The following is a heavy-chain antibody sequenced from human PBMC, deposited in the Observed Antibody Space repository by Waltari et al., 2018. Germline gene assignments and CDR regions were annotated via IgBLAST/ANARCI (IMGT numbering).Heavy chain of an antibody. CDR1: GGSISSSRYY. Sequence: QLQLQESGPGLVKPSETLSLTCTVSGGSISSSRYYWGWIRQPPGKGLEWIGSIYYSGSTYYNPSLKSRVTISVDTSKNQFSLKLSSVTAADTAVYYCARVSSSWPNWFDPWGQGTLVTVSS. V-gene: IGHV4-39*01. J-gene: IGHJ5*02. CDR2: IYYSGST. D-gene: IGHD6-13*01. CDR3: ARVSSSWPNWFDP.